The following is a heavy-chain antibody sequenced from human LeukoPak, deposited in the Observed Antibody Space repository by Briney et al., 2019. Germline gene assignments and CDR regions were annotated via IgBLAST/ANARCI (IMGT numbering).Heavy chain of an antibody. CDR3: AKGRQWLVTYYFEY. J-gene: IGHJ4*02. CDR1: GFTFSSYA. D-gene: IGHD6-19*01. CDR2: ISGSGGMT. Sequence: PGGSLRLSCAASGFTFSSYAMSWVRQAPGKGLEWVSGISGSGGMTYHSDSVKGRFTISRDNSKNTLYLQMNSLRAEDTAVYYCAKGRQWLVTYYFEYWGQETLVTVSS. V-gene: IGHV3-23*01.